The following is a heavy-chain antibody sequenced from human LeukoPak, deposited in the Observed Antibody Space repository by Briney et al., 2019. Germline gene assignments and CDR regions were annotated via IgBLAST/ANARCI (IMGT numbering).Heavy chain of an antibody. V-gene: IGHV2-5*02. J-gene: IGHJ3*02. Sequence: SGPTLVNPTQTLTLTGTFSGFSLHTNGVSVGWIRQPRGEALEWLALIYWDDDKHYSPSLKSRLTITKDTSILTMTNMNPVDTATYYCAHSYGSILSEAFDIWGQGTMVTVSS. CDR1: GFSLHTNGVS. D-gene: IGHD4-17*01. CDR2: IYWDDDK. CDR3: AHSYGSILSEAFDI.